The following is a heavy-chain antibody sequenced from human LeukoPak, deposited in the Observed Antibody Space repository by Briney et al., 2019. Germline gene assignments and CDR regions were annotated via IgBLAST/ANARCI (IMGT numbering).Heavy chain of an antibody. D-gene: IGHD3-22*01. CDR1: GFTFSNYA. Sequence: GRSLRLSCAASGFTFSNYAMHWVRQAPGKGLEWVALISYDGSNKYYADSVKGRFTISRDNSKNTLYLQMNSLRAEDTAVYYCARVRGVVITAMIFDYWGQGTLVTVSS. CDR3: ARVRGVVITAMIFDY. CDR2: ISYDGSNK. V-gene: IGHV3-30*04. J-gene: IGHJ4*02.